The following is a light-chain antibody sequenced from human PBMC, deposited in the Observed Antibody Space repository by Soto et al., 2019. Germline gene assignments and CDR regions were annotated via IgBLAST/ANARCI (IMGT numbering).Light chain of an antibody. CDR3: QQLNSYE. Sequence: QLTQSPSSLSASSGDRVIITCRATQAISRYLAWYQQKPGAAPKLLIYAATTLQSGVPSRFSGAASGTEFTLIISSLQSDDFATYYCQQLNSYEFGQGTKVDIK. CDR2: AAT. CDR1: QAISRY. V-gene: IGKV1-9*01. J-gene: IGKJ1*01.